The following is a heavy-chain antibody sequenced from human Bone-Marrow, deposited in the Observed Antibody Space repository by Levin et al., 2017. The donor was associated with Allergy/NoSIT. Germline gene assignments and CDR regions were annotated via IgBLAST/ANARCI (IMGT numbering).Heavy chain of an antibody. Sequence: PGGSLRLSCAASGLSLKDYAMHWVRQAPGKGLEWVSGIYWNSDRIDYADSVKGRFTISRDNAKNSLYLQMNSLRAEDTAVYYCAKDIDNYDSSGYYSPVDYWGQGTLVTVSS. D-gene: IGHD3-22*01. V-gene: IGHV3-9*01. CDR2: IYWNSDRI. CDR3: AKDIDNYDSSGYYSPVDY. CDR1: GLSLKDYA. J-gene: IGHJ4*02.